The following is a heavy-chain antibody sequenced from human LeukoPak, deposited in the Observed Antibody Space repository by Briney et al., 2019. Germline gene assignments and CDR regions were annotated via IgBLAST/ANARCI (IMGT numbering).Heavy chain of an antibody. V-gene: IGHV3-72*01. J-gene: IGHJ4*02. CDR2: TRNKANSYIT. CDR3: ASIRGTFGY. Sequence: GGSLRLSCAASGFTFSGHFLDWVRQAPGKGLEWVGRTRNKANSYITEYAASVKGRFTISRDDSKNSLYLQMSSLKTDDTAIYYCASIRGTFGYWGQGTLVTVSS. CDR1: GFTFSGHF. D-gene: IGHD1-26*01.